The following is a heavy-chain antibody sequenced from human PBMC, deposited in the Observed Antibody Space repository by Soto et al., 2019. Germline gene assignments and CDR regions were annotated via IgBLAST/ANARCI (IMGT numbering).Heavy chain of an antibody. V-gene: IGHV4-34*01. CDR2: ISHSGST. CDR1: GGSFSDYY. J-gene: IGHJ1*01. Sequence: QVQLQQWGAGLLKPSETLSLTCGVYGGSFSDYYWSWIRQPPGKGLEWIGEISHSGSTNYNPSLKSRITISVDTSKNPFALKLSSVTAADTAVYYCAIRYSSSSTYCHHWGQGTLVTVSS. CDR3: AIRYSSSSTYCHH. D-gene: IGHD6-13*01.